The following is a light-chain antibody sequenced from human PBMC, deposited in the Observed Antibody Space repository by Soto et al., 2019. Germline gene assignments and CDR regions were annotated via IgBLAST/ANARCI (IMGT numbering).Light chain of an antibody. Sequence: QSVLTQPASVSGSPGQSITISCTGTSSDVGGYDYVSWYQHHPGKAPKLMIYEVTNRPSGVSNRFSGSKSGNTASLTISGLQAEDESDYYCSSYTGSSLVVFGGGTKLTVL. V-gene: IGLV2-14*01. CDR3: SSYTGSSLVV. J-gene: IGLJ2*01. CDR1: SSDVGGYDY. CDR2: EVT.